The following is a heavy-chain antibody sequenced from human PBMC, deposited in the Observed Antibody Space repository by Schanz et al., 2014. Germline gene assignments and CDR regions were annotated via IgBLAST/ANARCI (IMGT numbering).Heavy chain of an antibody. J-gene: IGHJ4*02. V-gene: IGHV3-11*04. CDR1: GFSFSDYF. CDR2: ISSSGRDT. D-gene: IGHD3-22*01. Sequence: VQLVESGGGLVQPGGSLRLSCAASGFSFSDYFLSWIRPTPGKGLEWVAYISSSGRDTYYADSVNGRFTISRDNAKNSLYLQMNSLRTEDTAVYFCAKSYDTSGYSGFDYWGQGTLVTVSS. CDR3: AKSYDTSGYSGFDY.